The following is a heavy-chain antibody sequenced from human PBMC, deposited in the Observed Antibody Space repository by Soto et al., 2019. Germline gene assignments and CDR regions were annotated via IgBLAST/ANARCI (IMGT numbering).Heavy chain of an antibody. V-gene: IGHV3-48*03. CDR1: GFTFSTYE. D-gene: IGHD3-9*01. CDR3: ARDRLSPYDILAGYRFYGMDV. CDR2: ISSSGVSTI. J-gene: IGHJ6*02. Sequence: EVQLVESGGGLVQPGGSLRLSCTASGFTFSTYEMNWVRQAPGKGLEWVSYISSSGVSTIYYADSVKGRFAISRDNAKNSLYLLMNSLRAEDTAVYYCARDRLSPYDILAGYRFYGMDVWGQGTTVTVSS.